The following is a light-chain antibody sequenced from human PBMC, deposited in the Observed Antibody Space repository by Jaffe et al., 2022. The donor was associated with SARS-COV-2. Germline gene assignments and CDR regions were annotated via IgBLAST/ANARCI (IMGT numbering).Light chain of an antibody. CDR1: QNIINY. Sequence: DIQMTQSPSSLSASVGDRVTITCRTSQNIINYLNWYQQKPGKAPKLLVYAASSLQSGVPSRFSGSGSGTDFTLTISSLQPDDFATYYCQQSYYTPEITFGPGTKVD. CDR3: QQSYYTPEIT. CDR2: AAS. V-gene: IGKV1-39*01. J-gene: IGKJ3*01.